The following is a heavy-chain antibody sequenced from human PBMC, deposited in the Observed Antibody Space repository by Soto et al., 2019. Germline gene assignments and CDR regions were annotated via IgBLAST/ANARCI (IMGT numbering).Heavy chain of an antibody. J-gene: IGHJ4*02. Sequence: QVQLQESGPGLVKPSETLSLTCTVSGVSITSYYWSWIRQPAGKGLEWIGRIYSSGSTNYKPSLKSRVTMSIDTSKNQFSLKLSSVTAADTAVYYCACLYNWNGWSDYWGQGTLVTVSS. V-gene: IGHV4-4*07. CDR2: IYSSGST. CDR3: ACLYNWNGWSDY. CDR1: GVSITSYY. D-gene: IGHD1-20*01.